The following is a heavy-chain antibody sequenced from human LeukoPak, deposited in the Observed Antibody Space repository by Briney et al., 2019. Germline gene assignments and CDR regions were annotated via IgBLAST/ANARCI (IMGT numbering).Heavy chain of an antibody. CDR3: TAGNYGDYVLPH. J-gene: IGHJ4*02. D-gene: IGHD4-17*01. CDR1: GFTFSSYA. Sequence: GGSLRLSCAASGFTFSSYAMSWVRQAPGKGLEWVGRIKRKTDDATVEYAAPVKGRFTISRDDSKNTLYLEMNSLRTEDTALYYCTAGNYGDYVLPHWGQGTLVIVSS. CDR2: IKRKTDDATV. V-gene: IGHV3-15*01.